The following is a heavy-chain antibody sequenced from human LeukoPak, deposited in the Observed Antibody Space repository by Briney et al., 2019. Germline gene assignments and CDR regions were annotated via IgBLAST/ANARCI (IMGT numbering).Heavy chain of an antibody. CDR1: GFTFSSYG. CDR3: ATGYSSGWYLAG. CDR2: IRYDGSNK. V-gene: IGHV3-30*02. J-gene: IGHJ4*02. Sequence: GGSLRLSCAASGFTFSSYGMHWVRQAPGKGLEWVAFIRYDGSNKYYADSAKGRFTISRDNSKNTLYLQMNSLRAEDTAVYYCATGYSSGWYLAGWGQGTLVTVSS. D-gene: IGHD6-19*01.